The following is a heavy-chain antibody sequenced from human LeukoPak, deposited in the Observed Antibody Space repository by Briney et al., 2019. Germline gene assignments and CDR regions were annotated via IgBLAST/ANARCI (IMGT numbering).Heavy chain of an antibody. CDR1: GFTVSSNF. CDR3: ARDAAAQQLVHYFDY. D-gene: IGHD6-13*01. J-gene: IGHJ4*02. CDR2: IYSGGST. V-gene: IGHV3-53*01. Sequence: GGSLRLSCAASGFTVSSNFMSWVRQAPGKGLEWVSLIYSGGSTYYADSVKGRFTISRDNSKNTLYLQMNSLRAEDTAVYYCARDAAAQQLVHYFDYWGQGTLVTVSS.